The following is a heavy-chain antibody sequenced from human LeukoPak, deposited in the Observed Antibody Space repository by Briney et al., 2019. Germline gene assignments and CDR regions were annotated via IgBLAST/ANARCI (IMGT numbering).Heavy chain of an antibody. Sequence: SETLSLTCAVYGGSFSGYYWGWIRQPPGKGLEWIGSIYYSGSTYYNPSLESRVTISVDTSKNQFSLKLSSVTAADTAVYYCARQVVVPAAILYNGMDVWGQGTTVTVSS. J-gene: IGHJ6*02. CDR1: GGSFSGYY. CDR2: IYYSGST. D-gene: IGHD2-2*02. V-gene: IGHV4-39*01. CDR3: ARQVVVPAAILYNGMDV.